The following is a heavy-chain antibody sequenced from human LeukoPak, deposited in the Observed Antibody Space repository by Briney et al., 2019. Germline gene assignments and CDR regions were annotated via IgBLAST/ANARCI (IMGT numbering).Heavy chain of an antibody. CDR3: ARGWIAAAAPAWFDP. J-gene: IGHJ5*02. Sequence: SETLSLTCTVSGGSISSGGYYWSWIRQHPGKGLEWIGYIYYSGSTYYNPSLKSRVTISVDTSKNQFSLKLSSVTAADTAVYYCARGWIAAAAPAWFDPWGQGTLVTVSS. V-gene: IGHV4-31*03. CDR1: GGSISSGGYY. CDR2: IYYSGST. D-gene: IGHD6-13*01.